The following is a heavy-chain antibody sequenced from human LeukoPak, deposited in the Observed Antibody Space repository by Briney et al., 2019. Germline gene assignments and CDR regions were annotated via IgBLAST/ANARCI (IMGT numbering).Heavy chain of an antibody. J-gene: IGHJ4*02. CDR3: ARQDRREQQLAGFDY. CDR1: GYSFTSYW. D-gene: IGHD6-13*01. CDR2: IYPGDSDT. V-gene: IGHV5-51*01. Sequence: GESLKISCKGSGYSFTSYWIGWVRQMPGKGLEWMGIIYPGDSDTRYSPSFQGQVTISADKSISTAYLQWSSLKASDTAMYYCARQDRREQQLAGFDYWGQGTLVTVS.